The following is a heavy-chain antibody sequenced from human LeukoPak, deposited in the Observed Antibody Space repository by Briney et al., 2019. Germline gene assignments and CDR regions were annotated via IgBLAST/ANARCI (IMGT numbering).Heavy chain of an antibody. CDR3: ASEPHSYWDPREYYGMDV. CDR2: IYYSGST. CDR1: GGSISSSSYY. Sequence: SETLSLTCTVSGGSISSSSYYWGWIRQPPGKGLEWIGSIYYSGSTYYNPSLKSRVTISVDTSKNQFSLKLSSVTAADTAVYYCASEPHSYWDPREYYGMDVWGQGTTVTVSS. J-gene: IGHJ6*02. D-gene: IGHD2-8*02. V-gene: IGHV4-39*07.